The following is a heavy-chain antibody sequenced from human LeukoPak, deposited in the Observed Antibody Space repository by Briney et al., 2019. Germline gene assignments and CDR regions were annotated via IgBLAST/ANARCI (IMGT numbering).Heavy chain of an antibody. Sequence: PSETLSLTCTVSGGSISSYYWSWIRQPPGKGLEWIGYIYYSGSTNQNPSLKSRVTISVDTSKNQFSLKLRSVTAADTAVYYCARGSGIDAFDTWGQGTMVTVSS. CDR3: ARGSGIDAFDT. J-gene: IGHJ3*02. CDR1: GGSISSYY. CDR2: IYYSGST. V-gene: IGHV4-59*01. D-gene: IGHD1-26*01.